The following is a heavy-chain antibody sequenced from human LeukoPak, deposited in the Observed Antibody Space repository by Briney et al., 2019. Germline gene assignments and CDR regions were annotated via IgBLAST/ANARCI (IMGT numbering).Heavy chain of an antibody. V-gene: IGHV4-59*08. CDR3: ARYGDYDILTGYENWFDP. D-gene: IGHD3-9*01. CDR1: GGSISSYY. Sequence: SETLSLTCTVSGGSISSYYWSWIRQPPGKGLEWIGYIYYSGSTNYNPSLKSRVTISVDTSKNQFSLKLSSVTAADTAVYYCARYGDYDILTGYENWFDPWGQGTLVTVSS. CDR2: IYYSGST. J-gene: IGHJ5*02.